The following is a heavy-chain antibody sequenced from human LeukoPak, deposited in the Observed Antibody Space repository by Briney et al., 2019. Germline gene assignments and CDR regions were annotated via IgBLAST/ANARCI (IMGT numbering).Heavy chain of an antibody. Sequence: PSQTLSLTCAVSGGSISSGGYSWSWIRQPPGKGLEWIGYIYHSGSTYYNPSLKSRVTISVDSSKNQFSLKLSSVTAADTAVYYCARGGPQGYSYAVWGQGTLVTVSS. D-gene: IGHD5-18*01. CDR2: IYHSGST. J-gene: IGHJ4*02. CDR1: GGSISSGGYS. CDR3: ARGGPQGYSYAV. V-gene: IGHV4-30-2*01.